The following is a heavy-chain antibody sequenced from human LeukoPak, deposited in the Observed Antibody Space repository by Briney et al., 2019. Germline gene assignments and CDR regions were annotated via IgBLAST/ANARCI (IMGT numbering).Heavy chain of an antibody. CDR3: TKDDPTNGS. J-gene: IGHJ4*02. D-gene: IGHD2-2*03. CDR1: GFTFSNAW. V-gene: IGHV3-15*01. CDR2: IKSKGDGGTT. Sequence: GGSLRLSCAASGFTFSNAWMSWVRQAPGKGLEWVGRIKSKGDGGTTDYAAPVKGRFTISRDDSKNTLYLQMNSLKTEDTAMYYCTKDDPTNGSWGRGTLVTVSS.